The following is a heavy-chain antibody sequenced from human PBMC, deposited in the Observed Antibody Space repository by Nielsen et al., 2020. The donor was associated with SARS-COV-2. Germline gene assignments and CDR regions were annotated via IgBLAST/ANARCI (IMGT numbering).Heavy chain of an antibody. CDR3: ARWRYYDSSGYYYAEFDY. CDR1: RLTFSTYD. J-gene: IGHJ4*02. V-gene: IGHV3-30*03. CDR2: ISNDEGDK. Sequence: GESLKISCAASRLTFSTYDMHWVRQAPGKGLEWVAFISNDEGDKFYANSVKGRFTISRDNAKNSLYLQMNSLRAEDTAVYYCARWRYYDSSGYYYAEFDYWGQGTLVTVSS. D-gene: IGHD3-22*01.